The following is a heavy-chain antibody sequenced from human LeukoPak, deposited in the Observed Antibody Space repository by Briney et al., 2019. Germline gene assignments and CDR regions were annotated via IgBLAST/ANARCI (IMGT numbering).Heavy chain of an antibody. CDR2: INHSGST. V-gene: IGHV4-34*01. D-gene: IGHD3-22*01. J-gene: IGHJ4*02. CDR1: GGSFSGYY. Sequence: PSETLSLTCAVYGGSFSGYYWSWIRQPPGKGLEWIGEINHSGSTNNNPALKSRVTISVDTSKNQFSLKLSSVTAADTAVYYCASRDYDSSGYSGDFDYWGQGTLVTVSS. CDR3: ASRDYDSSGYSGDFDY.